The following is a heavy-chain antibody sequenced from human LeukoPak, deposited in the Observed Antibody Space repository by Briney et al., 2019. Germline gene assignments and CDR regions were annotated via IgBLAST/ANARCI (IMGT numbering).Heavy chain of an antibody. CDR3: ARLGSYYDSSGYPHE. CDR1: GGTFSSYA. CDR2: IIPIFGTA. Sequence: SVKVSCKASGGTFSSYAISWVRQAPGQGLERMGGIIPIFGTANYAQKFQGRVTITAGESTSTAYMELSSLRSEDTAVYYCARLGSYYDSSGYPHEWGQGTLVTVSS. J-gene: IGHJ4*02. D-gene: IGHD3-22*01. V-gene: IGHV1-69*13.